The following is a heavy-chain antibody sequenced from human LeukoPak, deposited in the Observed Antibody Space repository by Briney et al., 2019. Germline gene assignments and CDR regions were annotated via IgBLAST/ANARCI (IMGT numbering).Heavy chain of an antibody. CDR2: IYYSGST. CDR1: GVSISSDY. J-gene: IGHJ4*02. CDR3: AVGSDTQDVVYFDY. D-gene: IGHD3-10*01. Sequence: PSETLSLTCTVSGVSISSDYWSWIRQPPGKRLEWIGYIYYSGSTNYNPSLKTRVTISVDTSKNQCSLKLSSVTAADTAVYSCAVGSDTQDVVYFDYWGQGTLVTVSS. V-gene: IGHV4-59*01.